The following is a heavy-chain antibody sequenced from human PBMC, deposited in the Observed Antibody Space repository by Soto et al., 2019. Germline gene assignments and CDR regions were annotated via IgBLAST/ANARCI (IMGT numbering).Heavy chain of an antibody. Sequence: GGSLRLSCAASGFTFDDYGMSWVRQAPGKGLEWVSGINWNGGSTGYADSVKGRLTISRYKASNSLYLQMKSLRAEDTALYHCARCPNHDRAEYYYYYMDVWGKGTTVTVSS. CDR1: GFTFDDYG. J-gene: IGHJ6*03. CDR3: ARCPNHDRAEYYYYYMDV. CDR2: INWNGGST. V-gene: IGHV3-20*01.